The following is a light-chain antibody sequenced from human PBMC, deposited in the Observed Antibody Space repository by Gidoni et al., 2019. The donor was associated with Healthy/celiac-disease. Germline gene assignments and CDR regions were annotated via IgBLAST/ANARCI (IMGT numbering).Light chain of an antibody. V-gene: IGKV4-1*01. Sequence: DIVMTQSPDSLAVSLGARATINCKSSQSVLYRSNNKNYLAWYQQKPVQPPKLLIYWASTRESGVPDRFSGSGSGTDFTLSISSLQAEDVAVYYCQQYYSTPYTFGQGTKLEIK. J-gene: IGKJ2*01. CDR1: QSVLYRSNNKNY. CDR3: QQYYSTPYT. CDR2: WAS.